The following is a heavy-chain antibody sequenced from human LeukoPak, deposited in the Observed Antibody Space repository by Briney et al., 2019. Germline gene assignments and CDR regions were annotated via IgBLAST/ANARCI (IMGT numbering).Heavy chain of an antibody. Sequence: GGSLRLSCAASGFTVSSSYMSWVRQAPGKGLEWVSLIYSGGSTYYADSVKGRFTISRDNSKNTLYLQMNSLRAEDTAVYYCARGDYYDPQGMDVWGQGTTVTVSS. CDR3: ARGDYYDPQGMDV. CDR2: IYSGGST. D-gene: IGHD3-22*01. V-gene: IGHV3-66*01. J-gene: IGHJ6*02. CDR1: GFTVSSSY.